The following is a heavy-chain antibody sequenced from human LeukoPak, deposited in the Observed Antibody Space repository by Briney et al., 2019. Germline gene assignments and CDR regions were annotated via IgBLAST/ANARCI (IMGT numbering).Heavy chain of an antibody. V-gene: IGHV3-20*04. Sequence: GGSLRLSCAASGFAFEDYGMSWVRQTPGKGLEWVSGISWNGDSTGYPDSVEGRFTISRDNTKNSLYLQVNSLRTEDTALYYCARGYYGSGSFYPYYFDYWGQGTLVTVSS. CDR2: ISWNGDST. CDR3: ARGYYGSGSFYPYYFDY. CDR1: GFAFEDYG. J-gene: IGHJ4*02. D-gene: IGHD3-10*01.